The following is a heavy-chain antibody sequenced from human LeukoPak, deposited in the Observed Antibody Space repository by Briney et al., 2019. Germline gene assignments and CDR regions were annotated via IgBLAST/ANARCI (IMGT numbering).Heavy chain of an antibody. CDR1: GGSFSGYY. CDR3: ARDPLVASGGTPGGFDI. Sequence: MPSETLSLTCAVYGGSFSGYYWSWIRQPPGKGLEWIGEINHSGSTNYHPSLKSRVTISVDTSKNQFSLKLSSVTAADTAVYYCARDPLVASGGTPGGFDIWGQGTMITVSS. J-gene: IGHJ3*02. D-gene: IGHD2-2*01. CDR2: INHSGST. V-gene: IGHV4-34*01.